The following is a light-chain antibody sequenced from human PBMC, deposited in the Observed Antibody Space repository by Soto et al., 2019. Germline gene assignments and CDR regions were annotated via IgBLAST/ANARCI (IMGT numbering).Light chain of an antibody. V-gene: IGLV2-8*01. CDR2: EVS. J-gene: IGLJ2*01. CDR3: SSYSGTNNLV. Sequence: QSALTQPPSASGSPGQSVTISCTGTSGDVGGYKYVSWYQQHPGKAPKLIISEVSKRPSGVPDRISGSKSGNTASLTVSGLQAEDEAYYYCSSYSGTNNLVFGGGNKLTVL. CDR1: SGDVGGYKY.